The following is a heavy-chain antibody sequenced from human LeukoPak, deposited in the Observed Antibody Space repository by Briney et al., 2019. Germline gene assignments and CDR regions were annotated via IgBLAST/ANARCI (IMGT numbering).Heavy chain of an antibody. CDR1: GGSFSGYY. V-gene: IGHV4-34*01. CDR3: ARGQTADYYDSSGYYYDRKSQYYFDY. D-gene: IGHD3-22*01. Sequence: SETLSLTCAVYGGSFSGYYWSWIRQPPGKGLEWIGEINHSGSTNYNPSLKSRVTISVDTSKNQFSLKLSSVTAADTAVYYCARGQTADYYDSSGYYYDRKSQYYFDYWGQGTLVTVSS. CDR2: INHSGST. J-gene: IGHJ4*02.